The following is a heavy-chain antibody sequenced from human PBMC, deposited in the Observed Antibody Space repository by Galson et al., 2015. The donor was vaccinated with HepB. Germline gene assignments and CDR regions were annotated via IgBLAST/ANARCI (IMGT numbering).Heavy chain of an antibody. CDR3: ARYPNPKEEYPSDY. J-gene: IGHJ4*02. CDR1: GDSISSSSYY. V-gene: IGHV4-39*01. D-gene: IGHD1-14*01. CDR2: IHYSGST. Sequence: CTVSGDSISSSSYYWGWIRQPPGKGLEWIGSIHYSGSTYYNPSLKSRVTISVDTSKNQFSLKLSSVTAADTAVYYCARYPNPKEEYPSDYWGQGTLVTVSS.